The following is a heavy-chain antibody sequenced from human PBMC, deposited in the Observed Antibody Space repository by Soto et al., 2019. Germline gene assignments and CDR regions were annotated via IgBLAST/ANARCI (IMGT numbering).Heavy chain of an antibody. Sequence: QVQLQESGPGLVKPSETMSLTCTVSGASISNYYWSWIRQPPGKGLEWIGLVFYTGGTQYNPALRSRVTQSVYTSKKQFSLKLSSVTAADTAVYYCARGADYCAGSPNCFEGYYYYMDVWGKGTTVTVSS. CDR3: ARGADYCAGSPNCFEGYYYYMDV. V-gene: IGHV4-59*08. CDR2: VFYTGGT. J-gene: IGHJ6*03. D-gene: IGHD2-15*01. CDR1: GASISNYY.